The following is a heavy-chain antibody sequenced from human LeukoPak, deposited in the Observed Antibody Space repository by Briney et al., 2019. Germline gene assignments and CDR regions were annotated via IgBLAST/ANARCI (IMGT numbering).Heavy chain of an antibody. CDR3: ARREMANDAFDI. J-gene: IGHJ3*02. Sequence: ASVKVSCKASGYTFTGYYMHWVRQAPGQGLEWMGWISAYNGNTNYAQKLQGRVTMTTDTSTSTAYMELRSLRSDDTAVYYCARREMANDAFDIWGQGTMVTVSS. V-gene: IGHV1-18*04. D-gene: IGHD5-24*01. CDR1: GYTFTGYY. CDR2: ISAYNGNT.